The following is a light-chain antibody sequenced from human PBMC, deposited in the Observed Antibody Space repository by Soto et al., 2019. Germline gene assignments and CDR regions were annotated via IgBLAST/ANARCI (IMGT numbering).Light chain of an antibody. CDR3: HPYLSPPFS. CDR1: QSVLYGPTRKNN. J-gene: IGKJ3*01. Sequence: DIVLKQSPDYLSVSLGEKATITCKPSQSVLYGPTRKNNLGWYQHKSGQTPQLLFSWASYRASGVPDRFSVSESGTDFTLSITNLQPEDGAVDDGHPYLSPPFSFGPGTKV. V-gene: IGKV4-1*01. CDR2: WAS.